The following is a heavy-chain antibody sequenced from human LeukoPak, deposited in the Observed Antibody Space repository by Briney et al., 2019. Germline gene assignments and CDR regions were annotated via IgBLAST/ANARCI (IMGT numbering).Heavy chain of an antibody. D-gene: IGHD2-21*02. CDR2: IYPGDSDT. CDR3: ARQDSVTALDF. CDR1: GYSFATYW. V-gene: IGHV5-51*01. Sequence: GESLKISCKPSGYSFATYWIAWVRQMPGKGLEWMGIIYPGDSDTRYSPSFQGQVTISVDKSISTAYLQWSSLKASDTAMYYCARQDSVTALDFWGQGTPVTVSS. J-gene: IGHJ4*02.